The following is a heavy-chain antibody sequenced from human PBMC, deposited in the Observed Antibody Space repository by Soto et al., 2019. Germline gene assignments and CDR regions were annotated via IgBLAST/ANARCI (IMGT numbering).Heavy chain of an antibody. J-gene: IGHJ6*02. D-gene: IGHD3-16*01. V-gene: IGHV1-2*02. Sequence: ASVKVSCKASGYTFTGYYMHWVRQAPGQGLEWMGWINPNSGGTNYAQKFQGRVTMTRDTSISTAYMELSRLRSDDTAVYYCASTSDYVWGSYHTPYYYGMDVWGQGTTVTVSS. CDR1: GYTFTGYY. CDR2: INPNSGGT. CDR3: ASTSDYVWGSYHTPYYYGMDV.